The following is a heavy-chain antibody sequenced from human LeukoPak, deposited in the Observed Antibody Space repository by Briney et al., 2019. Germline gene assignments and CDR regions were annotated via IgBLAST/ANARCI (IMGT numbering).Heavy chain of an antibody. V-gene: IGHV4-59*01. CDR3: ARGTRYSSGWYFDY. J-gene: IGHJ4*02. D-gene: IGHD6-19*01. Sequence: PSETLSLTCTVSGGSISSYYWSWIRQPPGKGLEWIGYIYYSGSTNYNPSLKSRVTISEDTSKNQFSLKLSSVTAADTAVYYCARGTRYSSGWYFDYWGQGTLVTVSS. CDR2: IYYSGST. CDR1: GGSISSYY.